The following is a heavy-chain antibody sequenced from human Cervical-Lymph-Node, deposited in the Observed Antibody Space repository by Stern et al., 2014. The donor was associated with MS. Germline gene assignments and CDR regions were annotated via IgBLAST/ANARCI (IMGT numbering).Heavy chain of an antibody. J-gene: IGHJ6*02. CDR3: ASSVGELTPEAV. V-gene: IGHV1-69*01. CDR1: GGTFSSYA. CDR2: IIPMVGKA. D-gene: IGHD3-10*01. Sequence: VQLVESGAEVKKPGSSVRVSCKASGGTFSSYAISWVRQAPGQGLEWMGGIIPMVGKANYAQKFQGRVTITADDSTTTAYMEVSSLRSEDTAVYYCASSVGELTPEAVWGQGTTVTVFS.